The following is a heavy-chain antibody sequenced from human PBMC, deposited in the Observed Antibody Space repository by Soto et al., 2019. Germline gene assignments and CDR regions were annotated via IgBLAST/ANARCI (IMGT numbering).Heavy chain of an antibody. CDR2: IKFDGSSA. V-gene: IGHV3-74*01. D-gene: IGHD3-10*01. CDR3: ARGVRGHYGFDV. J-gene: IGHJ3*01. Sequence: EVQLVESGGGLVQPGGSLRLSCAASGFTFSDYWIHWVRQAPGKGLVWVSSIKFDGSSANYADSVKGRFTISRDNARDKVYLQMNSLRAEDTAVYYCARGVRGHYGFDVWGQGTMVTVSS. CDR1: GFTFSDYW.